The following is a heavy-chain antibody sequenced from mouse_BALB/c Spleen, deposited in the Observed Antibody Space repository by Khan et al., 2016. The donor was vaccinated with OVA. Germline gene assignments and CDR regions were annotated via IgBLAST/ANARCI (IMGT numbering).Heavy chain of an antibody. Sequence: EVQLQQSGPELVKPGASVKISCKTSGYTFTEYTMHWVKQSHGKSLEWLGGFNPNNGGTSYNQKFKGKATLTVDKSSSTAYMELRSLTSEDSAVYYCASRDYYAYYWFFDVWGAGTTVTVSS. J-gene: IGHJ1*01. D-gene: IGHD1-2*01. CDR1: GYTFTEYT. CDR3: ASRDYYAYYWFFDV. CDR2: FNPNNGGT. V-gene: IGHV1-26*01.